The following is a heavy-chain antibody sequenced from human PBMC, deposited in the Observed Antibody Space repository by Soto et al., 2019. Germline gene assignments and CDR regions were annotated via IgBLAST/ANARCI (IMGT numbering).Heavy chain of an antibody. V-gene: IGHV3-23*01. CDR3: AKGRSYYYYYGVDV. CDR1: GFTFSRCS. J-gene: IGHJ6*02. Sequence: GGSLRLSCAASGFTFSRCSMGWVRQAPGKGLEWVSDIIDSGGSTYYADSVKGRFTISRDNSKSTLYLQMNSLRDEDTVLYYCAKGRSYYYYYGVDVWGQGTTVTVSS. CDR2: IIDSGGST.